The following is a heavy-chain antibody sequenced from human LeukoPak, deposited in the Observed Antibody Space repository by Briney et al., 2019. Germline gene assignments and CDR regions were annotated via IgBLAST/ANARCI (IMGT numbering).Heavy chain of an antibody. J-gene: IGHJ3*02. Sequence: GGSLRLSCVASGLTISNFAMSWVRQGPGKGLEWVSAISPSADSTSYADSVKGRFIIFRDNSKNTVYQQMNSLRAEDTAVYYCAKYGTNGWNDAFDIWGQGTMVTVSS. CDR2: ISPSADST. D-gene: IGHD2-8*01. CDR1: GLTISNFA. CDR3: AKYGTNGWNDAFDI. V-gene: IGHV3-23*01.